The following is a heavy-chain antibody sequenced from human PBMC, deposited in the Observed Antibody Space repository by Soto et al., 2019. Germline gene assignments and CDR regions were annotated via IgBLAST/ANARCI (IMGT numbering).Heavy chain of an antibody. Sequence: SETLSLTCTFSGGFISSGGYYWSWIRQQPGEGLEWIGYIYYSGSTYYNPSLKSRVTISVDTSKNQFSLKLSSVTAADTAVYYCARDPGYCSGGSCYNRGAFDIWGQGTMVTVSS. CDR2: IYYSGST. J-gene: IGHJ3*02. V-gene: IGHV4-31*03. D-gene: IGHD2-15*01. CDR3: ARDPGYCSGGSCYNRGAFDI. CDR1: GGFISSGGYY.